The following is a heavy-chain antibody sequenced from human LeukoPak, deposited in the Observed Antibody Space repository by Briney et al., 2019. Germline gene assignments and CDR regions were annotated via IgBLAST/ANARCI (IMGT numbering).Heavy chain of an antibody. CDR2: INHSGST. Sequence: SETLSLTCAVYGGSFSGYYWSWIRQPPGKGLEWIGEINHSGSTNYNPSLKSRVTISVDTSKNQFSLKLSSVTAADTAVYYCARSQYSSSWYPRDYYGMDVWGQGTTVTVSS. J-gene: IGHJ6*02. CDR3: ARSQYSSSWYPRDYYGMDV. D-gene: IGHD6-13*01. CDR1: GGSFSGYY. V-gene: IGHV4-34*01.